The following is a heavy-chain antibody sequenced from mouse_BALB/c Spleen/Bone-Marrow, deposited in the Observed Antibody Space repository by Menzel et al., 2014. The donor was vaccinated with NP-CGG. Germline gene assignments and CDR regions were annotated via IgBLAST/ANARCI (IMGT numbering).Heavy chain of an antibody. Sequence: EVNLVESGGDLVKPGGSLELSCAASGFTFSSYGMSWVRQTPDKRLEWVATISSGGSYTYYPDSVKGRFTISRDNAKNTLYLQMSSLKSEDTAMYYCARQTHYDYDGYFDYWGQGTTLTVSS. D-gene: IGHD2-4*01. V-gene: IGHV5-6*01. CDR2: ISSGGSYT. CDR3: ARQTHYDYDGYFDY. CDR1: GFTFSSYG. J-gene: IGHJ2*01.